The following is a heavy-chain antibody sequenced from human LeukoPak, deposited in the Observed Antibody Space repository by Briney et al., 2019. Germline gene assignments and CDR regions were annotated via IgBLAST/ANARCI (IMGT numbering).Heavy chain of an antibody. CDR1: GGSTSRYY. CDR2: ILYSGRT. J-gene: IGHJ4*02. Sequence: SETLSLTCTVSGGSTSRYYWSWIRQSPGKGLEWIGNILYSGRTNYNPSLKSRVTISVGTSTNQFSLKLSSVAAADTAVYYCAREGIVAPYPDYWGQGTLVTVSS. V-gene: IGHV4-59*01. D-gene: IGHD3-22*01. CDR3: AREGIVAPYPDY.